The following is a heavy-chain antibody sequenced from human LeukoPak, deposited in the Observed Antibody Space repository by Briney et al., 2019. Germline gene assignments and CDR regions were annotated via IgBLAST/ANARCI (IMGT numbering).Heavy chain of an antibody. V-gene: IGHV4-39*07. CDR2: IYYAGDT. D-gene: IGHD6-19*01. CDR3: ARIPKSNGWNIDY. Sequence: SETLSLTCTVSGGSISSSNHYWGCIRQPPGRGLEWLGSIYYAGDTYYNPSLKSRVTISVDTSKNQFSLKLNSLTAADTAVYYCARIPKSNGWNIDYWGQGTLVTVSS. J-gene: IGHJ4*02. CDR1: GGSISSSNHY.